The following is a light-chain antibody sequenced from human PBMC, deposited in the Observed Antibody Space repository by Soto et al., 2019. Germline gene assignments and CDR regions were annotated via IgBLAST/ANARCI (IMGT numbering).Light chain of an antibody. CDR2: EGS. Sequence: QSALTQPASVSGSPGQSITISCTGTSSDVGSYNLVSWYQQHPGKAPKLMIYEGSKRPSGVSNRFSGSKSGNTASLTISGLQAEDEADYYCCSYASSGTLVIFGGGTQL. V-gene: IGLV2-23*01. CDR1: SSDVGSYNL. J-gene: IGLJ2*01. CDR3: CSYASSGTLVI.